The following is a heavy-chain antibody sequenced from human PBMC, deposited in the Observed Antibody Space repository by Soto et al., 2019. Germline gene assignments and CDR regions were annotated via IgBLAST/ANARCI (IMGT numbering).Heavy chain of an antibody. CDR3: ARFGYHVLRFLEWLSPYGMDV. Sequence: GASVRVSCKASGYTFTSYDIHWVRQATGQGLEWMGWMNPNSGNTGYAQKFQGRVTMTRNTSISTAYMELSSLRSEDTAVYYCARFGYHVLRFLEWLSPYGMDVWGQGTAVTVSS. V-gene: IGHV1-8*01. J-gene: IGHJ6*02. CDR1: GYTFTSYD. D-gene: IGHD3-3*01. CDR2: MNPNSGNT.